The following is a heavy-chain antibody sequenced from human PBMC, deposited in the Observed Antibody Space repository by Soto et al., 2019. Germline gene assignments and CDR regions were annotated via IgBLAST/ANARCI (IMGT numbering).Heavy chain of an antibody. D-gene: IGHD5-12*01. CDR2: ISHLEST. CDR1: GASISYGGFS. V-gene: IGHV4-30-2*06. Sequence: SETLYLTCTVSGASISYGGFSWSWIRQSPGKGLEWIGYISHLESTYFHPSFKSRLTMSIDRTRNQFSLKLSSVTAADMAVYYCARGGGYDSFDYWGQGVLVTVSS. CDR3: ARGGGYDSFDY. J-gene: IGHJ4*02.